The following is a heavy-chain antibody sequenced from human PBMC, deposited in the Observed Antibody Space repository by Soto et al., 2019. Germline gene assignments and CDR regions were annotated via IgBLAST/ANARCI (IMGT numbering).Heavy chain of an antibody. V-gene: IGHV3-7*01. D-gene: IGHD5-12*01. J-gene: IGHJ4*02. CDR1: GFTFSKYW. CDR2: VNEDGSEK. CDR3: ARDVGYADY. Sequence: PGGSLRLSCAASGFTFSKYWMSWVRQAPGKGLEWVATVNEDGSEKYYVDSVKARFNISRDNAKTSLYLHMNSLRAEDTAVYYCARDVGYADYWGQGTLVTVSS.